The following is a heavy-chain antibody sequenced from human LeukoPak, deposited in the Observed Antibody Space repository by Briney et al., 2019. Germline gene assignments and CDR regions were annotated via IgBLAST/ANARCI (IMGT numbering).Heavy chain of an antibody. Sequence: GRSLRLSCAASGFTFDDYAMHWVRQAPGKGLEWVSGISWNSGSIGYADSVKGRFTISRDNAKNSLYLQMNSLRAEDTAVYYCARGRIAVAGTYIPSNWGPQLYYMDVWGKGTTVTVSS. CDR1: GFTFDDYA. CDR3: ARGRIAVAGTYIPSNWGPQLYYMDV. D-gene: IGHD6-19*01. CDR2: ISWNSGSI. V-gene: IGHV3-9*01. J-gene: IGHJ6*03.